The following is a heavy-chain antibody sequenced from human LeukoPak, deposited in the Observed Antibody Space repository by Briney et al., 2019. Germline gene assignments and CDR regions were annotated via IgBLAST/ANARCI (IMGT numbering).Heavy chain of an antibody. Sequence: PGGSLRLSCAASGFTFSSYSMNWVRQAPGKGLEWVSSISGSGDNTYYADSVDGRFVVSRDNIKNTLYLQMNSLRAEDTALYYCARGRGGDYVPSRFDYWGQGTLVTVSS. CDR2: ISGSGDNT. D-gene: IGHD4-17*01. CDR1: GFTFSSYS. V-gene: IGHV3-23*01. CDR3: ARGRGGDYVPSRFDY. J-gene: IGHJ4*02.